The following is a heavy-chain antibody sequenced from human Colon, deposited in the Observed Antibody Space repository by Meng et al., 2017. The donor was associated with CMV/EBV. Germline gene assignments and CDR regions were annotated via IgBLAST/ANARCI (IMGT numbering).Heavy chain of an antibody. CDR2: IFHSGAS. Sequence: TLSLTCVVSGGSLSGTNWWNWVRQPPGGGLEWIGEIFHSGASNYNPSLKSRATISIDNSKNQFSLRLTSVTVADTAVYFCADPPAGLWGQGVLVTVS. D-gene: IGHD3-16*01. CDR3: ADPPAGL. V-gene: IGHV4-4*01. J-gene: IGHJ4*02. CDR1: GGSLSGTNW.